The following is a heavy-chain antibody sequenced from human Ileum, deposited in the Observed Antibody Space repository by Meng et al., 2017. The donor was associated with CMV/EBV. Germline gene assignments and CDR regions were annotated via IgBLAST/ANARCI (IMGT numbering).Heavy chain of an antibody. Sequence: GESLKISWAGSGCTVTNNHMTLVRQTPGEGPQWVSVIYSGGSTYYADSVKGRVTITRDKSKNTLYLQMNRLRPEDTSVYYCARGGHGSSSWGLHGMDVWGQGTMVTVSS. V-gene: IGHV3-66*02. CDR2: IYSGGST. D-gene: IGHD6-13*01. J-gene: IGHJ6*02. CDR1: GCTVTNNH. CDR3: ARGGHGSSSWGLHGMDV.